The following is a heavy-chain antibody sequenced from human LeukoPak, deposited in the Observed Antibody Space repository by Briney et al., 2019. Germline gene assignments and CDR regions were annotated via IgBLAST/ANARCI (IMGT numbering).Heavy chain of an antibody. J-gene: IGHJ4*02. V-gene: IGHV1-24*01. Sequence: EASVKVSCKASGYTLNELSIHWVRQAPGKGLKWMGGFDPEDGETIYAQKFRGRLTMTEDTSTDTAYMELSSLRSDDTAVYYCTTDLDYWGQGSLVTVSS. CDR2: FDPEDGET. CDR1: GYTLNELS. CDR3: TTDLDY.